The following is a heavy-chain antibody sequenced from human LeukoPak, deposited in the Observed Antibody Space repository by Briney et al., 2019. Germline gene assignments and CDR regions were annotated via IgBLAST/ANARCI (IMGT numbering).Heavy chain of an antibody. CDR1: GYTFTDYY. J-gene: IGHJ5*02. Sequence: ASVRVSCKASGYTFTDYYMHWVRQAPRQGLEWMGWINPNSGGTNYAQKFQGRVTMSRDTSTSAAYMELSRLRSDDTAVYYCARAAVVTGSTETFDPWGQGTLVTVSS. CDR3: ARAAVVTGSTETFDP. D-gene: IGHD2-8*02. V-gene: IGHV1-2*02. CDR2: INPNSGGT.